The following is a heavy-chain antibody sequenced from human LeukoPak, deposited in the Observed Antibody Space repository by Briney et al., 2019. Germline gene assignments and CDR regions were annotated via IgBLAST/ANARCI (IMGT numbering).Heavy chain of an antibody. J-gene: IGHJ4*02. V-gene: IGHV3-48*03. D-gene: IGHD6-19*01. Sequence: GGSLRLSCAASGFTFSSFEMNWVRQAPGKGLEWVSYISSSGSTIYYADSVKGRFTISRDNAKNSLYLQMNSLRAEDTAVYYCARDLRSIAVVYYFDYWGQGTLVTVSS. CDR1: GFTFSSFE. CDR3: ARDLRSIAVVYYFDY. CDR2: ISSSGSTI.